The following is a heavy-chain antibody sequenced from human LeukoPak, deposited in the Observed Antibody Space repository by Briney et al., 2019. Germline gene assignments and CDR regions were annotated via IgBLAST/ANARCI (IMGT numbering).Heavy chain of an antibody. J-gene: IGHJ4*02. CDR1: GGSISSYY. CDR2: IYTSGST. D-gene: IGHD2-15*01. V-gene: IGHV4-4*07. Sequence: SETLSLTCTVSGGSISSYYWSWIRQPAGKGLEWIGRIYTSGSTNYNPSLKSRVTMSVDTSKNQFSLKLSSVTAADTAVYYCARDNTYCSGSRCYDRFDYWGQGTLVTVSS. CDR3: ARDNTYCSGSRCYDRFDY.